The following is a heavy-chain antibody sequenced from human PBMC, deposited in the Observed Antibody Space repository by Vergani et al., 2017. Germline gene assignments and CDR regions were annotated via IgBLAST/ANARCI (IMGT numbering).Heavy chain of an antibody. D-gene: IGHD2-2*01. CDR2: VSTGTKSQ. V-gene: IGHV3-48*01. Sequence: QLVESGGGWVQPGGSLRLSCVVSGFDFSSYIMNWVRQAPGKGLEWVSFVSTGTKSQSYAESVKGRFTISRDSAKDSLYLQMDSLRAEDTAVYYCAREYSSTSGRAFDFWGQGTKVTVSS. CDR3: AREYSSTSGRAFDF. CDR1: GFDFSSYI. J-gene: IGHJ3*01.